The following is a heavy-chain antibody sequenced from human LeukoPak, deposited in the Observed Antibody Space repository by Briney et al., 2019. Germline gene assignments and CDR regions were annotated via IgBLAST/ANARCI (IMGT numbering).Heavy chain of an antibody. J-gene: IGHJ4*02. D-gene: IGHD2-21*02. V-gene: IGHV3-7*01. CDR2: IKQDGSEK. Sequence: GSLRLSCAASGFTFSSYWMSWVRQAPGKGLEWVANIKQDGSEKYYVDSVEGRFTISRDNAKNSLYLQMNSLRAEDTAVYYCAGGHHIVVVTAPNYFDYWGQGTLVTVSS. CDR3: AGGHHIVVVTAPNYFDY. CDR1: GFTFSSYW.